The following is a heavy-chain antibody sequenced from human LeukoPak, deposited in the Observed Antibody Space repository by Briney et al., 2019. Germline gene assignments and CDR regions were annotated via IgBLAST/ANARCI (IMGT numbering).Heavy chain of an antibody. CDR1: GFTFSSYA. Sequence: GGSLRLSCAASGFTFSSYAMHWVRQAPGKGLEWVAVLSYDGSNEYYADSVKGRFTISRDNSKNTLYLQMSSLRAEDTAVYYCARDFVLRYFDWLLFLDYWGQGTLVTVSS. D-gene: IGHD3-9*01. CDR3: ARDFVLRYFDWLLFLDY. J-gene: IGHJ4*02. CDR2: LSYDGSNE. V-gene: IGHV3-30-3*01.